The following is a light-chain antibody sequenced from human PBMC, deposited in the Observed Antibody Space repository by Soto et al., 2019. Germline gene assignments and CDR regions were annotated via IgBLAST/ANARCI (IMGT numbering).Light chain of an antibody. J-gene: IGLJ1*01. Sequence: QSVLTQPPSASGTPGQRVTISCSGSISNIGSNYVYWYQQLPGAAPKLLISTDNRRPSGVPDRFSGSKSGTSASLAISGLRSEDEADYYCAAWDDSLSGFYVFGTGTQLTVL. CDR1: ISNIGSNY. CDR3: AAWDDSLSGFYV. V-gene: IGLV1-47*02. CDR2: TDN.